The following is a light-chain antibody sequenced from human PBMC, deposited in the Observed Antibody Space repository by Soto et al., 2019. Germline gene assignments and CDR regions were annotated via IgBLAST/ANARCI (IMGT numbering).Light chain of an antibody. CDR2: GAS. Sequence: EIVMTQSPATLSVSPGERATLSCRASQSVSSNLAWYQQKPGQAPRLLIYGASTRATGIPARFSGSGSGTEFTLTISSLQSEDFADYYCQQYNNWPPAITFGQGTRLAIK. J-gene: IGKJ5*01. CDR3: QQYNNWPPAIT. CDR1: QSVSSN. V-gene: IGKV3-15*01.